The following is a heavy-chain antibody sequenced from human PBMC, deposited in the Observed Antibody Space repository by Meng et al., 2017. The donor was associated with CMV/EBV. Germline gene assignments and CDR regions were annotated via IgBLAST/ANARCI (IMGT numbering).Heavy chain of an antibody. CDR3: ARHGDTAMVVGIDY. CDR1: GGSISSYY. Sequence: QVQLQAWGPGLVKPSETLSLTCTVSGGSISSYYWSWIRQPAGKGLEWIGRIYTGGSTNYNPSLKSRVTMSVDTSKNQFSLKLSSVTAADTAVYYCARHGDTAMVVGIDYWGQGTLVTVSS. V-gene: IGHV4-4*07. CDR2: IYTGGST. J-gene: IGHJ4*02. D-gene: IGHD5-18*01.